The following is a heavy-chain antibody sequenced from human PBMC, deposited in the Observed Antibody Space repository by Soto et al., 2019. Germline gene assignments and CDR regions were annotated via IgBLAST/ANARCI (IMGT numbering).Heavy chain of an antibody. CDR1: GVSINSGGYY. Sequence: QVQLQESGPGLVKPSQTLSLTCSVSGVSINSGGYYWSWIRHHPGKGLEWIGYIYYTGHTFYNPALKSRVAMSLDTSKNQFSLKLCSVTAADTAVYYCAGGSQLERDALDIWGQGTMVTVSS. D-gene: IGHD1-1*01. CDR3: AGGSQLERDALDI. V-gene: IGHV4-31*03. CDR2: IYYTGHT. J-gene: IGHJ3*02.